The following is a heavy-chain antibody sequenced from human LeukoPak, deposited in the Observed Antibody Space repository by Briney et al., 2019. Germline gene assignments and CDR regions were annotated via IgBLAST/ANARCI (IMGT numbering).Heavy chain of an antibody. CDR2: ISSSSSYI. CDR3: ARVIRVAVDAFDI. D-gene: IGHD2-15*01. CDR1: GFTFSSYS. J-gene: IGHJ3*02. V-gene: IGHV3-21*01. Sequence: PGGSLRLSCAASGFTFSSYSMNWVRQAPGKGLEWVSSISSSSSYIYYADSVKGRFTISRDNAKNSLYLQMNSLRAEDTAVYYCARVIRVAVDAFDIWGQGTVVTVSS.